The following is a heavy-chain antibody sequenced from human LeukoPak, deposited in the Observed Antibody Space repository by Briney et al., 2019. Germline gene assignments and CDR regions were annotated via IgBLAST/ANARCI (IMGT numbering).Heavy chain of an antibody. D-gene: IGHD2-2*01. CDR1: GGSISSYY. CDR3: ATLPANQLRGFDY. CDR2: IYTSGST. V-gene: IGHV4-4*07. Sequence: SETLSLTCTVSGGSISSYYWSWIRQPAGKGLEWIGRIYTSGSTNYNPSLKSRVTISVDTSKNQFSLKLTSVTAADTAVYYCATLPANQLRGFDYWGQGTLVTVSS. J-gene: IGHJ4*02.